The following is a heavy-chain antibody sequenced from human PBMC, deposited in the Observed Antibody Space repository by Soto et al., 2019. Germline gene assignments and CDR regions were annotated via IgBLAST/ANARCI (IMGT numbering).Heavy chain of an antibody. V-gene: IGHV1-18*01. J-gene: IGHJ5*02. CDR1: GYTFTSYG. CDR2: ISAYNGNT. CDR3: ARDRYCRSTSCPRGWFDP. D-gene: IGHD2-2*01. Sequence: QVQLVQSGAEVKKPGASVKVSCKASGYTFTSYGISWVRQAPGQGREWMGWISAYNGNTNYVQKLQGRVTMTTETSPSKAYMELMSLRSDDTAVYYCARDRYCRSTSCPRGWFDPWGQGTLVTVSS.